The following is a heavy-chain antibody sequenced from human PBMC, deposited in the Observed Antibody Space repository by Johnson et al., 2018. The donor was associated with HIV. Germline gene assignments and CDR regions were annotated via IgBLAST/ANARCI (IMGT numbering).Heavy chain of an antibody. CDR2: IKRKTDGETT. CDR3: ARGSRYTYDNDDAYLLHAFDF. D-gene: IGHD3-22*01. Sequence: EVYLVESGGGLVKPGGSLRLSCAASGFTFTNAWMHWVRQAPGKGLEWVGRIKRKTDGETTDYTTPVKGRFTISRDDSKNTLYLQMNSLKTEDTAVYYCARGSRYTYDNDDAYLLHAFDFWGQGTMVTVSS. CDR1: GFTFTNAW. J-gene: IGHJ3*01. V-gene: IGHV3-15*01.